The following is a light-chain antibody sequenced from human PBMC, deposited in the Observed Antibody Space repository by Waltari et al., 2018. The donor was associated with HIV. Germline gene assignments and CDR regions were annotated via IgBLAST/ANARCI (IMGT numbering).Light chain of an antibody. J-gene: IGLJ2*01. V-gene: IGLV2-23*02. Sequence: QSALTQPASVSGSPGQSIPISCTGTSSDVGGYNLFSWYQQHPGKAPKRMIYEVTKRPSVVSNRFSGSKSGNTASLTISGLQAEDEADYYCCSYSGTSTLVFGGGTKLTGL. CDR1: SSDVGGYNL. CDR3: CSYSGTSTLV. CDR2: EVT.